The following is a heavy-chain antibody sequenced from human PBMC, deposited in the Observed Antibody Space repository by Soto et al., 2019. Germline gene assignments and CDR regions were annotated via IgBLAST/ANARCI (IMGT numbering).Heavy chain of an antibody. CDR2: IIPIFGTA. CDR3: ATYSGYDSSFDY. Sequence: ASVKVSCKASGGTFSSYAISWVRQAPGQGLEWMGGIIPIFGTANYARKFQGRVTITADESTSTAYMELSSLRSEDTAVYYCATYSGYDSSFDYWGQGTLVTVSS. D-gene: IGHD5-12*01. CDR1: GGTFSSYA. J-gene: IGHJ4*02. V-gene: IGHV1-69*13.